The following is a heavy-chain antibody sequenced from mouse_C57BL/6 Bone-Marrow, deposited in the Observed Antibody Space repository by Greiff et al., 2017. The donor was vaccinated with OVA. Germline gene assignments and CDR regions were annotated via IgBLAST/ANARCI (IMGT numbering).Heavy chain of an antibody. CDR1: GYTFTSYD. CDR3: ARFRWLLFYAMDY. V-gene: IGHV1-85*01. Sequence: VQLQQSGPELVKPGASVKLSCKASGYTFTSYDINWVKQRPGQGLEWIGWIYPRDGSTKYNEKFKGKATLTVDTSSSTAYMQLSSLTSEDSAVYYCARFRWLLFYAMDYWGQGTSVTVSS. CDR2: IYPRDGST. J-gene: IGHJ4*01. D-gene: IGHD2-3*01.